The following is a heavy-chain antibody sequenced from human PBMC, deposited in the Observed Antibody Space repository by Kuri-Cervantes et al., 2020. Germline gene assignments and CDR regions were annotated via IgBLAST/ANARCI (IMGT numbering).Heavy chain of an antibody. J-gene: IGHJ4*02. D-gene: IGHD3-10*01. Sequence: ESLKISCTVSGGSISSSSYYWGWIRQPPGKGLEWIGEINHSGSINYNPSLKSRVTISVDTSKNQFSLKLSSVTAADTAVYYCARRAVGVTRALRDWGQGTLVTVSS. CDR2: INHSGSI. V-gene: IGHV4-39*07. CDR1: GGSISSSSYY. CDR3: ARRAVGVTRALRD.